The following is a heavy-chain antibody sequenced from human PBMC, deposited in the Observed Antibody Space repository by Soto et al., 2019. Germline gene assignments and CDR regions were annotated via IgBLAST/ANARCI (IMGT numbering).Heavy chain of an antibody. CDR2: IFFTGAT. CDR3: ARARSDSAASSLGRRLDV. CDR1: GDCFTFGHDY. J-gene: IGHJ6*02. D-gene: IGHD2-2*01. Sequence: XASLSLTCMVCGDCFTFGHDYGSWIRQPPGKGLEWVGHIFFTGATNYSPSLKSRVTMSVDSSKSQFSLNLTSVTAADSAIYFCARARSDSAASSLGRRLDVCGHRTTVTVSS. V-gene: IGHV4-61*01.